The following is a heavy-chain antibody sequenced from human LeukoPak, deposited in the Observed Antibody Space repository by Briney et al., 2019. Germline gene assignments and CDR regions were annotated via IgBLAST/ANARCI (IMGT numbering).Heavy chain of an antibody. J-gene: IGHJ4*02. V-gene: IGHV4-61*01. CDR1: GGSVSSGSYY. CDR3: ARESISRLERRSYYFDY. CDR2: IYYSGST. Sequence: KPSETLSLTCTVSGGSVSSGSYYWSWIRPPPGKGLEWIGYIYYSGSTNYNPSLKSRVTISVDTSKNQFSLKLSSVTAADTAVYYCARESISRLERRSYYFDYWGQGTLVTVSS. D-gene: IGHD1-1*01.